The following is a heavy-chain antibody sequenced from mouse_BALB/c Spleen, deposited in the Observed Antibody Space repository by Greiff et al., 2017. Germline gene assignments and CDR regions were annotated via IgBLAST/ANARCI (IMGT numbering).Heavy chain of an antibody. Sequence: LQQPGSELVRPGASVKLSCKASGYTFTSYWMHWVNQRPGQGLEWIGNIYPGSGSTNYDEKFKSKATLTVDTSSSTAYMQLSSLTSEDSAVYYCTRRAYRYDAMDYWGQGTSVTVSS. CDR3: TRRAYRYDAMDY. J-gene: IGHJ4*01. V-gene: IGHV1S22*01. CDR2: IYPGSGST. CDR1: GYTFTSYW. D-gene: IGHD2-14*01.